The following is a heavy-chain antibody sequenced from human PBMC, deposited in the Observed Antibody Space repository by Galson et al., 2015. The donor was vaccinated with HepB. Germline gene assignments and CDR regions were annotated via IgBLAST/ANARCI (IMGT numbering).Heavy chain of an antibody. CDR2: ISSSGLII. CDR1: GFTFGDYY. CDR3: ARLRPEYFYGMDV. V-gene: IGHV3-11*01. Sequence: SLRLSCAASGFTFGDYYMSWVRQAPGKGLEWISYISSSGLIIYYADSVKGRFTISRDNAKNSLYLQMNSLRAEDTAVYYCARLRPEYFYGMDVWGQGTTVSVSS. J-gene: IGHJ6*02.